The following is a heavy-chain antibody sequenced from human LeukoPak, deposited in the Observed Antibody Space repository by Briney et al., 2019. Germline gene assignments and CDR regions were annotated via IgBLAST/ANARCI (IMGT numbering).Heavy chain of an antibody. J-gene: IGHJ4*02. V-gene: IGHV6-1*01. CDR1: GDSFSSKNAA. Sequence: SQTLSLTCALSGDSFSSKNAAWNWLRQSPSRGLEWLGRTYYRSKWYNDYAVSVRGRITINPDTSKNQISLQLNSVTPEDTAVYYCARYSGLGVPDYWGQGTLVTVSS. CDR3: ARYSGLGVPDY. D-gene: IGHD2-21*01. CDR2: TYYRSKWYN.